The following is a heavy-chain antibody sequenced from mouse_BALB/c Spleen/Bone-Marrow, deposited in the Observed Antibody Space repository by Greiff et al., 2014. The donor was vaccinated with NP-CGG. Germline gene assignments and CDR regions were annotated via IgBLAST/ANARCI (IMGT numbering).Heavy chain of an antibody. CDR2: IWADGST. V-gene: IGHV2-9*02. D-gene: IGHD1-2*01. CDR3: SRITTATGAIDY. J-gene: IGHJ4*01. Sequence: VKLMESGPGLVAPSQSLSITCTVSGFSLTSYGVHWVRQPPGKGLEWLGVIWADGSTNYNSALMSRLSISKDNSKSQVFLKMNSLQTDDTAMYYCSRITTATGAIDYWGQGTSVTVSS. CDR1: GFSLTSYG.